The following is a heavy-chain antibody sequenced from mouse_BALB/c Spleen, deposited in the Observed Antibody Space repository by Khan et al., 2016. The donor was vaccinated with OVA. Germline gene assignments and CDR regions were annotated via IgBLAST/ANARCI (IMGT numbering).Heavy chain of an antibody. Sequence: VQLQQSGPDLVKPGASVKLSCKASGYSFTLYYMSWVKQSHGKSLEWIGRVNPNTDNINYNQEFKGKALLTVDKSSNTAYMELRSLTSEDSAIYFYSRGYDFFASWGQGTLVTVSA. CDR1: GYSFTLYY. V-gene: IGHV1-26*01. D-gene: IGHD2-14*01. J-gene: IGHJ3*01. CDR3: SRGYDFFAS. CDR2: VNPNTDNI.